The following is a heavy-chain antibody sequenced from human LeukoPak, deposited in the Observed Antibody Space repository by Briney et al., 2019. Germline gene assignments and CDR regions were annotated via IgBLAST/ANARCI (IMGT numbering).Heavy chain of an antibody. Sequence: QSGGSLRLSCAASGFTFSSYEMNWVRQAPGKGLEWVSYISSSGSTIYYADSVKGRFTISRDNAKNSLYLQMNSLRAEDTAVYYCTRYSYNSGPNDYWGQGILVTVSS. J-gene: IGHJ4*02. CDR2: ISSSGSTI. CDR1: GFTFSSYE. CDR3: TRYSYNSGPNDY. D-gene: IGHD3-10*01. V-gene: IGHV3-48*03.